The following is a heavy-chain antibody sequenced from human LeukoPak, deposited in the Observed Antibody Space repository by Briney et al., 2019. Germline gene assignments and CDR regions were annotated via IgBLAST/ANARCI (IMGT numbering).Heavy chain of an antibody. Sequence: SETLSLTCAVSGYSLSSGYYWGWIRQPPGKGLEWIGSIYHSGSTYYNPSLKSRVTISVDTSKNQFSLKLSSVPAADTAVYYCARRDYGSGSYYPSDDYWGQGTLVTVSS. D-gene: IGHD3-10*01. J-gene: IGHJ4*02. CDR3: ARRDYGSGSYYPSDDY. CDR2: IYHSGST. CDR1: GYSLSSGYY. V-gene: IGHV4-38-2*01.